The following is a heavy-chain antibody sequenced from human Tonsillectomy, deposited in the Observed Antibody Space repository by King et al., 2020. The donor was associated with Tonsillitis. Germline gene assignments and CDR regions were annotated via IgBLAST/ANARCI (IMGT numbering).Heavy chain of an antibody. J-gene: IGHJ5*02. D-gene: IGHD6-13*01. CDR1: GGSLSSSSYS. V-gene: IGHV4-39*07. CDR3: ARHWGQLVRWFDP. Sequence: QLQESGPGLVKPSETLSLTCTVSGGSLSSSSYSWGWLRQPPGKGLEWIGSIYYSGSTYYNPSLKSRVTISVDTSKNLFSLKLSSVTAADSAVSYCARHWGQLVRWFDPWGQGTLVTVSS. CDR2: IYYSGST.